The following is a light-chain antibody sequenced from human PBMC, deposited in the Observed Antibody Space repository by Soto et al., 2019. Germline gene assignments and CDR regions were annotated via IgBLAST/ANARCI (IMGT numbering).Light chain of an antibody. CDR3: GSYKGSSNYV. J-gene: IGLJ1*01. CDR2: GVR. V-gene: IGLV2-14*01. Sequence: QSVLTQPRSVSGSPGQSVTISCTGTSSDVGGYNYVSWYQHRPGKAPKVLIYGVRNRLSGVSTRFSGSKSGNTASLTISGLQPEDEGDYYCGSYKGSSNYVFGRGTKVTVL. CDR1: SSDVGGYNY.